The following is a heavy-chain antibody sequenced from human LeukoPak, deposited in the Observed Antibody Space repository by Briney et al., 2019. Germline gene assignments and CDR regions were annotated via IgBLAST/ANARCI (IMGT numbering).Heavy chain of an antibody. D-gene: IGHD1-1*01. J-gene: IGHJ4*02. CDR3: ARDGHPYNWNDFDY. CDR2: VNPNSGGT. Sequence: GASVKVSCKASGYTFTGYYMHWVRQAPGQGLEWVGWVNPNSGGTYYAQKFQGRVTMTRDTSISTAYMELRRLRSDDTAVYYCARDGHPYNWNDFDYWGQGTLVTVSS. V-gene: IGHV1-2*02. CDR1: GYTFTGYY.